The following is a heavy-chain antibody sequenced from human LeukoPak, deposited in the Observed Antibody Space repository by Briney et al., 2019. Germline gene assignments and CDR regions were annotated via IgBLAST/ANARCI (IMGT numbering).Heavy chain of an antibody. CDR2: INPNSGGT. CDR1: GYTFTGYY. V-gene: IGHV1-2*02. CDR3: ARVDGIAVAGILDY. D-gene: IGHD6-19*01. Sequence: GASVKVSCKASGYTFTGYYMHWVRQAPGQGLEWMGWINPNSGGTNYAQKFQGRVTMTRDTSISTAYMELSRLRSDDTAVYYCARVDGIAVAGILDYWGQGTLVTVSS. J-gene: IGHJ4*02.